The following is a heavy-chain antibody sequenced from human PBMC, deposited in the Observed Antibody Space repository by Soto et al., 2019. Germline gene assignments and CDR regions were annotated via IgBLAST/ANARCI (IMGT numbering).Heavy chain of an antibody. J-gene: IGHJ6*02. CDR3: ARDGMVRGGIVYYYYYGMDV. CDR2: IIPILGIA. CDR1: GGTFSSYT. V-gene: IGHV1-69*04. D-gene: IGHD3-10*01. Sequence: SVKVSCKASGGTFSSYTISWVRQAPGQGLEWMGRIIPILGIANYAQKFQGRVTITADKSTSTAYMELSSLRSEDTAVYYCARDGMVRGGIVYYYYYGMDVWGQ.